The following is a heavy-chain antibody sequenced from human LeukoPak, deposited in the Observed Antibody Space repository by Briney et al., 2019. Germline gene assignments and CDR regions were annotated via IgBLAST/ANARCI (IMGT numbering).Heavy chain of an antibody. CDR1: GFSFMNAW. CDR2: IKSNADGGTP. J-gene: IGHJ4*02. Sequence: GGSLRLSCAASGFSFMNAWMIWVRQAPGKGLEWVGRIKSNADGGTPDYAAPAGGRFTISRDDSKNTLYLQMNSLKTEDTAVYYCTTFYHEYSPYWGRGTLVTVSS. D-gene: IGHD2/OR15-2a*01. CDR3: TTFYHEYSPY. V-gene: IGHV3-15*01.